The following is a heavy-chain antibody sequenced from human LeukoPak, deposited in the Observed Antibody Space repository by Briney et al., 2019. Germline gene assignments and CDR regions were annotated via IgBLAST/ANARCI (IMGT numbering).Heavy chain of an antibody. CDR1: GFTFSTYG. V-gene: IGHV3-30*03. J-gene: IGHJ6*02. CDR2: ISYDGSNE. Sequence: GGSLRLSCAASGFTFSTYGMHWVRQAPGKGLEWVAVISYDGSNEYYADSVKGRFTISRDNSKNTLYLQMSSLRAEDTAVYYCARDRGMTTVTSAYYYYGMDVWGQGTTVTVSS. CDR3: ARDRGMTTVTSAYYYYGMDV. D-gene: IGHD4-17*01.